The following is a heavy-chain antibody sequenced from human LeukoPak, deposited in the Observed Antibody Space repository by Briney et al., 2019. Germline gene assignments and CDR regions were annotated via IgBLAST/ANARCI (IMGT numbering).Heavy chain of an antibody. CDR1: GFTFDDYA. D-gene: IGHD3-22*01. Sequence: PGRSLRLSCAASGFTFDDYAMHWVRQAPGKGLEWVSSISWNSDSIGYADSVKGRFTISRDNAKYSLYLKMNSLRAEDTAVYYCARSPDSSGSFYFDYWGQGTLVTVSS. V-gene: IGHV3-9*01. J-gene: IGHJ4*02. CDR3: ARSPDSSGSFYFDY. CDR2: ISWNSDSI.